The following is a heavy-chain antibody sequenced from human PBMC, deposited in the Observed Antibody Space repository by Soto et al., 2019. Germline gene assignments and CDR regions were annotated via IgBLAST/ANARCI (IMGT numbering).Heavy chain of an antibody. CDR3: ARGGGSYYAYKNGMDG. Sequence: QVQLVQSGAEVKKPGSSVKVSCKASGGTFSSYAISWVRQAPGQGLEWMGGIIPIFGTANYAQKFQGRVTITADESTSTAHRELSSLRSEDTAVYDFARGGGSYYAYKNGMDGWGQGTKVTVSS. CDR2: IIPIFGTA. D-gene: IGHD1-26*01. V-gene: IGHV1-69*12. CDR1: GGTFSSYA. J-gene: IGHJ6*02.